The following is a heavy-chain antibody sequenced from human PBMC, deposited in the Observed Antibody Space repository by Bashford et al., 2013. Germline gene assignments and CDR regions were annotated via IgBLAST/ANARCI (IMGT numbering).Heavy chain of an antibody. Sequence: SETLSLTCSVSGGSISSYYWSWIRQPPGKGLEWIGYISYSGSTNYNPSLESRVTISIAPSKTQFSLNLISVTAADTAVYYCARGPGSATTWGQGILVTVSS. V-gene: IGHV4-59*01. CDR2: ISYSGST. CDR3: ARGPGSATT. D-gene: IGHD1-1*01. J-gene: IGHJ4*02. CDR1: GGSISSYY.